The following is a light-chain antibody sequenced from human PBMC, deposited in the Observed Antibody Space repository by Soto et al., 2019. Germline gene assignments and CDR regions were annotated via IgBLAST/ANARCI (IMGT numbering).Light chain of an antibody. CDR1: SSGIGRYNY. CDR2: DVS. V-gene: IGLV2-14*01. J-gene: IGLJ1*01. CDR3: SSYLSSSTYV. Sequence: QSALTQPASVSGSPGQSITISCIGTSSGIGRYNYVSWYQQYPGKAPKFMIYDVSNRPSGVSNRFSGSKSGNTASLTISGLQAEDEADYYCSSYLSSSTYVFGTGTKVTVL.